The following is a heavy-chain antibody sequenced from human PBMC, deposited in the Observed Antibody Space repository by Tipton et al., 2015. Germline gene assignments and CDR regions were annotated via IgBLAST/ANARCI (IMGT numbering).Heavy chain of an antibody. CDR3: ARDLEHGMDV. Sequence: TLSLTCAVSGGSFSGYYWYWIRQPPGKGLEWIGEINHSGRIKYNPSLKSRVTISVDTSKSQFSLKLSSVTAADTAVYYCARDLEHGMDVWGQGTTVTVSS. CDR1: GGSFSGYY. V-gene: IGHV4-34*01. J-gene: IGHJ6*02. D-gene: IGHD5-24*01. CDR2: INHSGRI.